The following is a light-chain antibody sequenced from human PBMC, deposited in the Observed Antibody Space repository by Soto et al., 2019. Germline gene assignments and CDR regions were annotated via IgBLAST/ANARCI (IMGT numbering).Light chain of an antibody. Sequence: DFQMTQSPSSLSASLGDRVSITCRASQDIANFLAWYQQKPGKVPTLLIYAAYTLQYGVPSRFSATASGTDFTLTISSLQPEDVATYYCQQYNSPPRTFGQGTKVEI. CDR1: QDIANF. V-gene: IGKV1-27*01. CDR3: QQYNSPPRT. CDR2: AAY. J-gene: IGKJ1*01.